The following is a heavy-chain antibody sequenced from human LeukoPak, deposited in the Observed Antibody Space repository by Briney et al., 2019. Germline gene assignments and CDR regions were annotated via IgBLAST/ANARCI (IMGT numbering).Heavy chain of an antibody. V-gene: IGHV3-11*04. J-gene: IGHJ3*02. Sequence: GSLRLSCAASGFTFSDYYMSWIRQAPGKGLEWVSYISSSGSTIYYADSVKGRFTISRDNAKNSLYLQMNSLRAEDTAVYYCAREGNIVVVTAIGIGAFDIWGQGTMVTVSS. CDR2: ISSSGSTI. CDR3: AREGNIVVVTAIGIGAFDI. CDR1: GFTFSDYY. D-gene: IGHD2-21*02.